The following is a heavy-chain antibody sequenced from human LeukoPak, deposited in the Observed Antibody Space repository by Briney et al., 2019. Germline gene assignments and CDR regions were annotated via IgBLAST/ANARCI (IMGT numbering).Heavy chain of an antibody. Sequence: GRSLRLSCAASGFTFGSYAMHWVRQAPGKGLEWVAVISYDGSNKYYADSVKGRFTISRDNSKNTLYLQMNSLRAEDTAVYYCARVLMPYDILTGSFDYWGQGTLVTVSS. V-gene: IGHV3-30*04. CDR1: GFTFGSYA. D-gene: IGHD3-9*01. J-gene: IGHJ4*02. CDR2: ISYDGSNK. CDR3: ARVLMPYDILTGSFDY.